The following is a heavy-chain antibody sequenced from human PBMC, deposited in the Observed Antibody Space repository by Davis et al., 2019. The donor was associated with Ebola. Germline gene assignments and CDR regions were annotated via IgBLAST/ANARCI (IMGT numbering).Heavy chain of an antibody. D-gene: IGHD4-17*01. CDR2: ISSSGSTI. CDR1: GFTFSNYE. Sequence: GGSLRLSCAASGFTFSNYEMNWVRQAPGKGLEWVSYISSSGSTIYYADSVKGRFTISRDNAKNSLYLQMNSLRAEDTAVYYCARDHYGDYLLWYDYWGQGTLVTVSS. V-gene: IGHV3-48*03. CDR3: ARDHYGDYLLWYDY. J-gene: IGHJ4*02.